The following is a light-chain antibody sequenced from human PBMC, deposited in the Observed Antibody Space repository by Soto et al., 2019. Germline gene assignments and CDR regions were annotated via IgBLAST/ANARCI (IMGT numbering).Light chain of an antibody. V-gene: IGKV3-20*01. J-gene: IGKJ1*01. CDR1: QSVSNNY. CDR2: GAS. CDR3: QQYGSSGT. Sequence: IVLTQSPGTLSLSPGERATLSWRASQSVSNNYLAWYQQKPGQAPRLLIYGASNRATGIPDRLSGSGSGTDFTLTISRLEPEDSAVYYCQQYGSSGTFGQGTKVDIK.